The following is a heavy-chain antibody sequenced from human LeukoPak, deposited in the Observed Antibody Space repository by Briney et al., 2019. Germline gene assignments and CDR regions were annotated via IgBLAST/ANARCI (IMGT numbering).Heavy chain of an antibody. CDR3: ARVGGITGTTLDY. Sequence: GGSLRLSCAASGFTFSSYEMNWVRQAPGKGLEWVSYISSSGSTIYYADSVKGRFTISRDNAKNSLYLQMNSLRAEDTAVYYCARVGGITGTTLDYWDQGILVTVSS. CDR1: GFTFSSYE. V-gene: IGHV3-48*03. D-gene: IGHD1-20*01. CDR2: ISSSGSTI. J-gene: IGHJ4*02.